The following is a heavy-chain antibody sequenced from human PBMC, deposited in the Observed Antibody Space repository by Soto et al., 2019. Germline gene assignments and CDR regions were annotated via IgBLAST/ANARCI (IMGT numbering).Heavy chain of an antibody. Sequence: PSETLTLTCAVYGGSFSGYYWSWIRQPPGKGLEWIGEINHSGSTNYNPSLKSRVTISVDTSKNQFSLKLSSVTAADTAVYYCVGSPRIAADVTAWGQGTLCTVSS. CDR1: GGSFSGYY. V-gene: IGHV4-34*01. CDR2: INHSGST. CDR3: VGSPRIAADVTA. D-gene: IGHD6-13*01. J-gene: IGHJ5*02.